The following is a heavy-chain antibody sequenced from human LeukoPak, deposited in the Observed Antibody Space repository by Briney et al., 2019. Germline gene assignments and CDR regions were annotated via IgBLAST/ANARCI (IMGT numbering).Heavy chain of an antibody. D-gene: IGHD6-6*01. CDR1: GYTFPTYG. V-gene: IGHV1-18*01. CDR2: ISAYNGET. Sequence: ASVNVSCKASGYTFPTYGISWMRQAPGQGFERMGWISAYNGETKYAQKFQGRVTMTTETPTSTAYMELRSLRYDDTAVYYCARDLVAARPGWFDPWGQGTLVTVSS. CDR3: ARDLVAARPGWFDP. J-gene: IGHJ5*02.